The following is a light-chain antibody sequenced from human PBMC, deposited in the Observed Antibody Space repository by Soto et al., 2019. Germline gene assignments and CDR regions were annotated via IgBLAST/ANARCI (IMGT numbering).Light chain of an antibody. CDR2: AVL. J-gene: IGKJ4*02. CDR1: QGVAKY. Sequence: DILMTQSPSSLSASVGESVTFTCRASQGVAKYLAWYQQKPGKAPKRLIYAVLSLQSGVPSRFRGSGGGAEFTLAISSVQPEDFGYYYGLQDNSYPLTCGGGTKVEIK. V-gene: IGKV1-17*01. CDR3: LQDNSYPLT.